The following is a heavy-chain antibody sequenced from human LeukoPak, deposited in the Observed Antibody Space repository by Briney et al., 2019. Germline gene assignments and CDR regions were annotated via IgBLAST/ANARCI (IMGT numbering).Heavy chain of an antibody. CDR1: ACTFTSYA. J-gene: IGHJ4*02. CDR3: ARGSEQQLVRGGFDY. D-gene: IGHD6-13*01. Sequence: GASVKVSCEASACTFTSYAINWVRQAPGQGLEWMGWISAYNGNTNYAQKFQGRVTMTTDTSTSTAYMELRSLRSDDTVMYYCARGSEQQLVRGGFDYWGQGTLVTVSS. CDR2: ISAYNGNT. V-gene: IGHV1-18*01.